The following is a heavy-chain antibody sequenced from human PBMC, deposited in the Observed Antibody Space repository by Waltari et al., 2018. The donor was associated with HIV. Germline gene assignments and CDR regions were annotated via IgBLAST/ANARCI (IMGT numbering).Heavy chain of an antibody. J-gene: IGHJ5*02. CDR2: ISSSGTFT. D-gene: IGHD6-13*01. CDR1: GFTFNSYS. V-gene: IGHV3-21*01. Sequence: EVQLVESGGGPVKPGGSLRLSCRASGFTFNSYSLNWVRQAPGKGLEWLSSISSSGTFTHYADSVKGRFTISRDNANKSVYLQMNSLRAEDTAVYYCARDSRDNSWSLNFFDPWGQGTLVTVSS. CDR3: ARDSRDNSWSLNFFDP.